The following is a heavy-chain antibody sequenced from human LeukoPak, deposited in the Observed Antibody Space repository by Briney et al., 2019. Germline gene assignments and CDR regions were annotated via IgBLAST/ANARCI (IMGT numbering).Heavy chain of an antibody. CDR1: GFTFSSYW. Sequence: GGSLILSCAASGFTFSSYWMSWVRQAPGKGLEWVANIKQDGSEKYYVDSVKGRFTISRDNAKNSLYLQMNSLRAEDTAVYYCEAATPGAFDYWGQGTLVTVSS. D-gene: IGHD2-15*01. CDR2: IKQDGSEK. J-gene: IGHJ4*02. V-gene: IGHV3-7*01. CDR3: EAATPGAFDY.